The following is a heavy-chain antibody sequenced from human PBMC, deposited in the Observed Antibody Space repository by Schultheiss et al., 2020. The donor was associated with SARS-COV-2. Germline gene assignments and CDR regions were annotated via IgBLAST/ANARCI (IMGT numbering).Heavy chain of an antibody. CDR1: GFTFTGYW. J-gene: IGHJ4*02. CDR2: VSSDGYST. V-gene: IGHV3-74*01. D-gene: IGHD3-22*01. Sequence: GGSLRLSCAASGFTFTGYWMHWVRQVPGKGPVWVSRVSSDGYSTTYADFVKGRFTISRDNARNTLFLQMNSLRAEDTAVYYCARALDYDSSGYQFDYWGQGTLVTVSS. CDR3: ARALDYDSSGYQFDY.